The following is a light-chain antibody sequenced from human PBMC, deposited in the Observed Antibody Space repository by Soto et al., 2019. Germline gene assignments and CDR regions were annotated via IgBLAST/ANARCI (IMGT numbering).Light chain of an antibody. CDR1: ESVSSTS. CDR3: QQYDNSVWT. CDR2: GVS. J-gene: IGKJ1*01. Sequence: EIVLTQSPGTLSLSPGERATLPCRASESVSSTSLAWYQQKPGQAPRLLMYGVSSRATGIPDRFSGSGSGTDFTLTINRLEPEDFAVYFCQQYDNSVWTFGQGTKVEIK. V-gene: IGKV3-20*01.